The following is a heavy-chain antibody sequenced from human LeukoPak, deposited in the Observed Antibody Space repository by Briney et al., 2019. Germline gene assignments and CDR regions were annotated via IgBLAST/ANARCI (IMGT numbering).Heavy chain of an antibody. Sequence: SVKVSCKASGGTFSSYAISWVRQAPGQGLEWMGRIIPILGIANYAQKFQGRVTITADKSTSTAYMELSSLRSEDTAVYYCARPLWGDYEVSKGREFHYWGQGPLVTVSS. J-gene: IGHJ4*02. CDR1: GGTFSSYA. D-gene: IGHD4-17*01. V-gene: IGHV1-69*04. CDR2: IIPILGIA. CDR3: ARPLWGDYEVSKGREFHY.